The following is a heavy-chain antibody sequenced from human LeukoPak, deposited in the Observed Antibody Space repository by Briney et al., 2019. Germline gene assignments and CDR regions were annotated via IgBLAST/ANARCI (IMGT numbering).Heavy chain of an antibody. V-gene: IGHV3-23*01. J-gene: IGHJ4*02. CDR2: FSGSSGST. D-gene: IGHD1-20*01. Sequence: GESLTLSCAASGFTFSSYAMIGVRHAPGEGLVWFSSFSGSSGSTYYADSEKSRFTSSRDNSKNTLYLQMNSLRVEDTAVYYCAKAGMTRFDYWGQRIMVTVSS. CDR1: GFTFSSYA. CDR3: AKAGMTRFDY.